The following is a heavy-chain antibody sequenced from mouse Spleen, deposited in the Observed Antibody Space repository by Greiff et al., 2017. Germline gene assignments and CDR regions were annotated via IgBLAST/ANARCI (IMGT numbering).Heavy chain of an antibody. CDR1: GFNITDTY. Sequence: SGAELVKPGASVKLSCTASGFNITDTYMHWVKQRPEQGLEWIGRIDPANGNTKYDPKFQGKATITADTSSNTAYLQLSSLTSEDTAVYYCAYGSSFYAMDYWGQGTSVTVSS. D-gene: IGHD1-1*01. V-gene: IGHV14-3*02. CDR3: AYGSSFYAMDY. J-gene: IGHJ4*01. CDR2: IDPANGNT.